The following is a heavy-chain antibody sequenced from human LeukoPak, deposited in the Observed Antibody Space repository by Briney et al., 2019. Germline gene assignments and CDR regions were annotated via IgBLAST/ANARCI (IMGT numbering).Heavy chain of an antibody. CDR1: GYTFTIYY. Sequence: ASVTVSFKASGYTFTIYYMHWVRQAPGQGLEWMGIINPSGGSTSYAQKFQGRVTMTRDTSTSTVYMELSSLRSEDTAVYYCARGRYSGYDFGSHYYYGMDVWGQGTTVTVSS. V-gene: IGHV1-46*01. D-gene: IGHD5-12*01. CDR3: ARGRYSGYDFGSHYYYGMDV. J-gene: IGHJ6*02. CDR2: INPSGGST.